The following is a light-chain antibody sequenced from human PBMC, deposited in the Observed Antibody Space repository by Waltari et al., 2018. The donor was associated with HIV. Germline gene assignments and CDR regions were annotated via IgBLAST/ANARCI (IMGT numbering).Light chain of an antibody. CDR1: QSVLYSSNNKNY. J-gene: IGKJ3*01. CDR2: WAS. CDR3: QQYYSTPIT. V-gene: IGKV4-1*01. Sequence: DIVMTQSPDSLAVALGERATIHRKSSQSVLYSSNNKNYLAWYQQKPGQPPKLLIYWASTRESGVPDRFSGSGSGTDFTLTISSLQAEDVAVYYCQQYYSTPITFGPGTKVDIK.